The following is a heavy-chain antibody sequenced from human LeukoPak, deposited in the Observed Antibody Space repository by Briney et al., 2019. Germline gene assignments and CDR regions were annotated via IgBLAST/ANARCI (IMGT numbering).Heavy chain of an antibody. D-gene: IGHD3-10*01. Sequence: GGSLRLSCAASGFTFSDHYMDWVRQAPGKGLEWVGRSRNKANSYTTEYAASVTGRFTISRDDSKSSLYLQMNSLKTEDTAVYYCTRDPFMVRGVIGYWGQGTLVTVSS. V-gene: IGHV3-72*01. J-gene: IGHJ4*02. CDR1: GFTFSDHY. CDR2: SRNKANSYTT. CDR3: TRDPFMVRGVIGY.